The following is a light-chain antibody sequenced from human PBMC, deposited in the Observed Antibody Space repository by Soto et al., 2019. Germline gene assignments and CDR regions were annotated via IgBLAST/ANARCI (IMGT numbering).Light chain of an antibody. CDR2: AAS. J-gene: IGKJ1*01. CDR3: QQYNDYSWT. CDR1: QSINNY. V-gene: IGKV1-39*01. Sequence: DIQMTQSPSSLSASVGDRVTITCRTSQSINNYLNWYQQKPGKAPKLLIYAASNLQSGVPSRFSGSGSGTEFTLTISSLQPDDVAIYYCQQYNDYSWTFGQGTKVDI.